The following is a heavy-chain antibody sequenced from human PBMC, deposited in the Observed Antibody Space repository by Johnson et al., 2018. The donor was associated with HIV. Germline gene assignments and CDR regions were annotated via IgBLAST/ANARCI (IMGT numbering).Heavy chain of an antibody. CDR2: IRYDGSNK. V-gene: IGHV3-30*02. D-gene: IGHD6-6*01. J-gene: IGHJ3*02. CDR3: AKDRYSSSSVGAFDI. Sequence: QVQLVESGGGVVQPGRSLRLSCAASRFTFSSYGMHWVRQAPGKGLEWVAFIRYDGSNKYYADSVKGRFTISRYNSKNTLYLQMNSLRAEDTAVYYCAKDRYSSSSVGAFDIWGQGTMVTVSS. CDR1: RFTFSSYG.